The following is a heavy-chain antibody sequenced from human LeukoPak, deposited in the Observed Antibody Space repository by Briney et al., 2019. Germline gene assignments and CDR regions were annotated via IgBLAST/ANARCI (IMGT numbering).Heavy chain of an antibody. CDR3: AKPSRPITVTTAFDY. CDR2: ISYDGSNK. CDR1: GFTFSSYA. J-gene: IGHJ4*02. D-gene: IGHD4-17*01. V-gene: IGHV3-30*18. Sequence: GGSLRLSCAASGFTFSSYAMSWVRQAPGKGLEWVAVISYDGSNKYYADSVKGRFTISRDNSKNTLYLQMNSLRAEDTAVYYCAKPSRPITVTTAFDYWGQGTLVTVSS.